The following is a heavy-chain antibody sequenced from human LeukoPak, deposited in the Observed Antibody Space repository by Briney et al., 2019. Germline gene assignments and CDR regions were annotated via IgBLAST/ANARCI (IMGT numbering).Heavy chain of an antibody. D-gene: IGHD5-18*01. J-gene: IGHJ6*02. CDR3: ASAHNGAMVNRGVYYYGMDV. V-gene: IGHV1-46*01. CDR2: INPSGGST. CDR1: GYTFTSYY. Sequence: ASVKVSCKASGYTFTSYYMHWVRQAPGQGLEWMGIINPSGGSTSYAQKFQGRVTMTRDTSTSTAYMELSSLRSEDTAVYYCASAHNGAMVNRGVYYYGMDVWGQGTTVTVSS.